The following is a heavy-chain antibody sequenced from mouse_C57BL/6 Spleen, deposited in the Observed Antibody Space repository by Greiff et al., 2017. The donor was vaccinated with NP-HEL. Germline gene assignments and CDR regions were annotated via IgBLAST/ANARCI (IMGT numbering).Heavy chain of an antibody. J-gene: IGHJ1*03. CDR1: GFTFSSYA. D-gene: IGHD1-1*01. CDR2: ISDGGSYT. Sequence: GMLVESGGGLVKPGGSLKLSCAASGFTFSSYAMSWVRQTPEKRLEWVATISDGGSYTYYPDNVKGRFTISRDNAKNNLYLQMSHLKSEDTAMYYCARGDGSSYWYFDVWGTGTTVTVSS. CDR3: ARGDGSSYWYFDV. V-gene: IGHV5-4*03.